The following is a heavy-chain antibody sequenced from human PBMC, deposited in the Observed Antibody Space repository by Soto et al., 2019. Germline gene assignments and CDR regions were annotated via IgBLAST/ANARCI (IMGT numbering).Heavy chain of an antibody. CDR3: ARFSSLSGAFDY. J-gene: IGHJ4*02. V-gene: IGHV3-33*01. D-gene: IGHD7-27*01. Sequence: ESGGGVVQPGRSLRLSCAASGFTFSSYGMHWVRQAPGKGLEWVAVIWYDGSNKYYADSVKGRFTISRDNSKNTLYLQMNSLRAEDTAVYYCARFSSLSGAFDYWGQGTLVTVSS. CDR2: IWYDGSNK. CDR1: GFTFSSYG.